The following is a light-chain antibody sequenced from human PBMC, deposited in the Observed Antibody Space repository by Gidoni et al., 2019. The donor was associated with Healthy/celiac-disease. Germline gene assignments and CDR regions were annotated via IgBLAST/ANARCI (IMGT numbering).Light chain of an antibody. Sequence: QSALTQPASVSGSPGQSITISCTGTSSYVGGYNYVSWYQQHPGKAPKLMIYEFSNRPSGVSNRFSGSKSGNTASLTISGLQAEDEADYYCSSYTSSSTVFGGGTKLTVL. CDR1: SSYVGGYNY. J-gene: IGLJ2*01. V-gene: IGLV2-14*01. CDR3: SSYTSSSTV. CDR2: EFS.